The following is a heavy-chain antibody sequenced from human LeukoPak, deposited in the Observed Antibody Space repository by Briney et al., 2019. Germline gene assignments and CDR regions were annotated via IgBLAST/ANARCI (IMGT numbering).Heavy chain of an antibody. D-gene: IGHD2-2*01. J-gene: IGHJ4*02. CDR1: GFMFSYFT. Sequence: GGSLRLSCTASGFMFSYFTMNWVRQAPGKGLEWVSSISGAGSSKYYADSVKGQFTISRDNAKNSLHLQMNSLRAEDTAVYYCARESTSSFTPYFDYWGQGTLVTVSS. CDR3: ARESTSSFTPYFDY. CDR2: ISGAGSSK. V-gene: IGHV3-21*06.